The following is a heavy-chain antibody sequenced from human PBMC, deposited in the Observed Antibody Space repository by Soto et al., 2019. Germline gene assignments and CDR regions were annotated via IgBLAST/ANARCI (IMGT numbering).Heavy chain of an antibody. CDR1: GGSTSSDNY. CDR3: AREGGESSDGLYYFDS. J-gene: IGHJ4*02. V-gene: IGHV4-30-4*01. CDR2: IYYSGNT. Sequence: SETLSLTCTVSGGSTSSDNYWSWIRQPLGKGLEWIGHIYYSGNTDYNPSLKSRLAISIDTSKNQFSLKLSSVTAADTAVYFCAREGGESSDGLYYFDSWGQGSLVTVSS. D-gene: IGHD3-16*01.